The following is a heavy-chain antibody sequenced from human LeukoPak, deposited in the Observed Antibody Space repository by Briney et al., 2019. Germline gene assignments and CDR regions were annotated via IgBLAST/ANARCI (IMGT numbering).Heavy chain of an antibody. D-gene: IGHD5-18*01. V-gene: IGHV3-15*01. CDR2: IKSKTDGGTT. Sequence: GGSLRLSCAASGFTFSNAWMSWVRQAPGKGLEWVGRIKSKTDGGTTDYAAPVKGRFTILRDDSKNTLYLQMNSLKTEDTAVYYCTTGEPVWIQLWFLGFSYWGQGTLVTVSS. J-gene: IGHJ4*02. CDR3: TTGEPVWIQLWFLGFSY. CDR1: GFTFSNAW.